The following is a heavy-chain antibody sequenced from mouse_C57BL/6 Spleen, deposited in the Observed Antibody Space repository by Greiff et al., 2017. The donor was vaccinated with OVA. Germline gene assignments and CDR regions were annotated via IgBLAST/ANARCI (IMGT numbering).Heavy chain of an antibody. D-gene: IGHD2-1*01. J-gene: IGHJ4*01. Sequence: EVHLVESGPGLVKPSQSLSLTCSVTGYSITSGYYWNWIRQFPGNKLEWMGYISYDGSNNYNPSLKNRISITRDTSKNQFFLKLNSVTTEDTATYYCARWDGNYLYAMDYWGQGTSVTVSS. V-gene: IGHV3-6*01. CDR3: ARWDGNYLYAMDY. CDR1: GYSITSGYY. CDR2: ISYDGSN.